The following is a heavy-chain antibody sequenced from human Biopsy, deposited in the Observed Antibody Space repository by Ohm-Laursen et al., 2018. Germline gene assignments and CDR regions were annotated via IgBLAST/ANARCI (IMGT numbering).Heavy chain of an antibody. CDR2: ISPSSGGT. Sequence: SVKVSCKASGYTFTDYFLHWVRQAPGQGPEWMGWISPSSGGTNYAQKFQGRVTMIRDTSATTGYMELSSLRSEDTAVYYCAKRGVERGRPLAYWGQGTLVTVSS. D-gene: IGHD1-1*01. J-gene: IGHJ4*02. CDR3: AKRGVERGRPLAY. CDR1: GYTFTDYF. V-gene: IGHV1-2*02.